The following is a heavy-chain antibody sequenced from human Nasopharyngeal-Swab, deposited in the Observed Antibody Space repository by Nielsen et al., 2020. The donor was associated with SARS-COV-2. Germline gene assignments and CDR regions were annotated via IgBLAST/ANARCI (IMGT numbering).Heavy chain of an antibody. CDR3: ARDSELELRLRYYYYYGMDV. D-gene: IGHD1-7*01. J-gene: IGHJ6*02. CDR2: IKQDGSDK. V-gene: IGHV3-7*01. Sequence: GGSLRLSCAASGLTFTNSWMSWVRQAPGQGLEWVANIKQDGSDKYYVDSVKGRFTISRDNAKNSLELQMNSLGVEETAVYYCARDSELELRLRYYYYYGMDVWGQGTTVTVSS. CDR1: GLTFTNSW.